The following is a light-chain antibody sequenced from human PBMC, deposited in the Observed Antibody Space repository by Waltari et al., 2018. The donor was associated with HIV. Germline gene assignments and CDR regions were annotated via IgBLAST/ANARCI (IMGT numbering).Light chain of an antibody. CDR1: NIGSKR. CDR3: QVWESSTDDHQVV. CDR2: DDS. Sequence: SYVLTQPPSVSVAPGQTARMTCGGNNIGSKRLHWYQQKPGQAPVLVVYDDSDRPSGIPERFSGSNCGNTATLTITRVEAGDEADYYCQVWESSTDDHQVVFGGGTKLTVL. V-gene: IGLV3-21*02. J-gene: IGLJ2*01.